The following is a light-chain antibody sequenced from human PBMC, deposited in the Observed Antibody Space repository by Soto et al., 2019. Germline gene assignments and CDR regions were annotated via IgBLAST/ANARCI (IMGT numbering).Light chain of an antibody. Sequence: QSVLTQPPSVSGAPGQRVTISCTGSSSNIGAGYVVHWYQQLPGAAPKLLIFSDNNRPSGVPDRFSGSKSGTSASLAITGLQAEDEADYYCQSYDSSLSGSVFGGGTKVTVL. CDR3: QSYDSSLSGSV. V-gene: IGLV1-40*01. CDR1: SSNIGAGYV. CDR2: SDN. J-gene: IGLJ2*01.